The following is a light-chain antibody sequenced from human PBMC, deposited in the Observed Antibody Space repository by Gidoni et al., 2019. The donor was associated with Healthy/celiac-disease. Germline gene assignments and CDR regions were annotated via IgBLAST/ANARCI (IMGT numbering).Light chain of an antibody. V-gene: IGKV3-15*01. CDR2: GAS. CDR3: QQYNNWPPWT. Sequence: LSCRASQSVSSNLAWYQQKPGQAPRLHIYGASTRATGIPARFSGSGSGTEFTLTISSLQSEDFAVYYCQQYNNWPPWTFGQGTKVEIK. CDR1: QSVSSN. J-gene: IGKJ1*01.